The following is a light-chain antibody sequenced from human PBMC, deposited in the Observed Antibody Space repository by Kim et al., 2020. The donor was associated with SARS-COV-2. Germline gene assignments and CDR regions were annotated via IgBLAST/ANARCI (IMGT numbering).Light chain of an antibody. CDR2: YYS. V-gene: IGLV3-21*01. Sequence: PGKTDRLTRGGNNVGGKRVNWYEEKPRQDAVLVICYYSDRPCGIPERFCGSHSGNTATLTIRRVEGGDEAVYFCKVWRSGRARLVFGGGTQLTVL. J-gene: IGLJ3*02. CDR3: KVWRSGRARLV. CDR1: NVGGKR.